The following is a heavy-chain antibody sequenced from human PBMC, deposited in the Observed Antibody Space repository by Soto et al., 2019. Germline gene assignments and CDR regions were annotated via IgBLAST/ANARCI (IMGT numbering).Heavy chain of an antibody. CDR3: TRDPESSSWTPPFDY. J-gene: IGHJ4*02. D-gene: IGHD6-13*01. CDR1: GFTFGDYA. Sequence: GGSLRLSCTASGFTFGDYAMSWFRQAPGKGLEWVGFIRSKAYGGTTEYAASVKGRFTISRDDSKSIAYLQMNSLKTEDTAVYYCTRDPESSSWTPPFDYWGQGTLVTVSS. V-gene: IGHV3-49*03. CDR2: IRSKAYGGTT.